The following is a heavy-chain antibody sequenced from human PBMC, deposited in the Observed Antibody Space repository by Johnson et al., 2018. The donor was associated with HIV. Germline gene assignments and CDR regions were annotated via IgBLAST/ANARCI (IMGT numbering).Heavy chain of an antibody. Sequence: VQLVESGGDLVKPGGSLRLSCAGSGFTFSKPWLTWVRHAPGKGLEWVSYISSSGSTIYYADSVKGRFTISRDSSKNTLYLQMNSLRAEDTAVYYCARGSRYTYDNDDAYLLHACDFWGQGTMVTVSS. CDR2: ISSSGSTI. D-gene: IGHD3-22*01. V-gene: IGHV3-48*01. J-gene: IGHJ3*01. CDR3: ARGSRYTYDNDDAYLLHACDF. CDR1: GFTFSKPW.